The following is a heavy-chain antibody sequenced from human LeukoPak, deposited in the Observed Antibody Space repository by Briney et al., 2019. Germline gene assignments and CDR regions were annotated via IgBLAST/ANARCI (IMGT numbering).Heavy chain of an antibody. Sequence: PSETLSLTCTVSGGSISSSSYYWGWIRQPPGKGLEWIGSIYYSGSTYYKSSLKSRVTISLDTSKNQFSLKLSSVTAADTAVYYCARVSRGSGYYYDAWGQGTLVTVSS. CDR2: IYYSGST. CDR3: ARVSRGSGYYYDA. CDR1: GGSISSSSYY. D-gene: IGHD3-22*01. J-gene: IGHJ5*02. V-gene: IGHV4-39*07.